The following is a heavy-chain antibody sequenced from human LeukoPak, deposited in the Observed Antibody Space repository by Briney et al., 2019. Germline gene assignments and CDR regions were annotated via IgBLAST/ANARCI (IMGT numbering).Heavy chain of an antibody. V-gene: IGHV1-46*01. CDR3: ARDHEYYYGSGSYYPGGCDY. CDR1: GYTFTEYY. D-gene: IGHD3-10*01. J-gene: IGHJ4*02. CDR2: FNPSGGST. Sequence: ASVKLSCKSSGYTFTEYYMLLVRQAPGHRLEWMGIFNPSGGSTSYAQKFQGRVNMTRDKSTSTVYMELSSLRSEDTAVYYCARDHEYYYGSGSYYPGGCDYWGQGTLVTVSS.